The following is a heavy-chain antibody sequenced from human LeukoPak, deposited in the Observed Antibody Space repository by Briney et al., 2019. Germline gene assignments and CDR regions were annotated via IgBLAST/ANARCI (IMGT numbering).Heavy chain of an antibody. CDR2: INTNTGNP. CDR1: GYTFTSYA. V-gene: IGHV7-4-1*02. Sequence: ASVKVSCKASGYTFTSYAMNWVRQAPGQGLEWMGWINTNTGNPTYAQGFTGRFVFSLDTSVSTAYLQISSLKAEDTAVYYCARDAGGMGRYSSSWYRRGAFDIWGQGTMVTVSS. J-gene: IGHJ3*02. CDR3: ARDAGGMGRYSSSWYRRGAFDI. D-gene: IGHD6-13*01.